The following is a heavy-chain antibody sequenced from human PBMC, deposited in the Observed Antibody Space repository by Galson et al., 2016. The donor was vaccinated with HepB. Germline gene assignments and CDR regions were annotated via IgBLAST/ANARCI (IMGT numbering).Heavy chain of an antibody. CDR3: VRAPASKVVISFFDV. D-gene: IGHD3-22*01. J-gene: IGHJ3*01. CDR1: GFTFNTYG. Sequence: SLRLSCAASGFTFNTYGMHWVRQAPGKGLESVAVIWHDGRNTNYADSVKGRFTISRDNSKNTLDLQMNSLRAEDTAVYYCVRAPASKVVISFFDVWGQGTMVTVAS. V-gene: IGHV3-33*01. CDR2: IWHDGRNT.